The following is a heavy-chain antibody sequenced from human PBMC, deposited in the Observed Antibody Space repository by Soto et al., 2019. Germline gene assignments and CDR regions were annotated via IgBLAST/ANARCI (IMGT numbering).Heavy chain of an antibody. CDR1: GFTFSDYY. Sequence: GGSLRLSCAASGFTFSDYYMTWIRQAPGKGLEWLSYIRSSGSTIYYADSVKGRFTISRDNAKNSLFLQMNSLRAEDTAVYYCARDRAPAATNTDASLWFDPWGQGTLGTVSS. CDR3: ARDRAPAATNTDASLWFDP. CDR2: IRSSGSTI. D-gene: IGHD2-2*01. J-gene: IGHJ5*02. V-gene: IGHV3-11*01.